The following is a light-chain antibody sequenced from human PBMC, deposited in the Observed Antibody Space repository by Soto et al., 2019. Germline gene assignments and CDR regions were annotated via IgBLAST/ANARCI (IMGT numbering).Light chain of an antibody. J-gene: IGLJ1*01. V-gene: IGLV1-44*01. CDR1: SSNIGSNS. Sequence: QSVLTQPLSASGTPGQRVTISCSGSSSNIGSNSVNWYQQLPGTAPKLLMYDDNQRPSGVPARFSGSKSGTSASLAISGLQSEDEADYYCATWDDSLNGYVFGTGTKVTVL. CDR2: DDN. CDR3: ATWDDSLNGYV.